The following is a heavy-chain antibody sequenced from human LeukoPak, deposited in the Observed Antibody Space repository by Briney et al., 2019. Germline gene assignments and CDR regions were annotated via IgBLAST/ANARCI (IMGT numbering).Heavy chain of an antibody. D-gene: IGHD3-10*01. CDR3: VYYYGSGSVEY. V-gene: IGHV4-39*01. Sequence: PSETLSLTCTVSGGSITSSNYYWGWIRQPPGKGLEWIGSFYYSGSTNYNPSLKSRVTISVDTSKNQFSLKLSSMTAADTAVYYCVYYYGSGSVEYWGQGTLVTVSS. CDR2: FYYSGST. CDR1: GGSITSSNYY. J-gene: IGHJ4*02.